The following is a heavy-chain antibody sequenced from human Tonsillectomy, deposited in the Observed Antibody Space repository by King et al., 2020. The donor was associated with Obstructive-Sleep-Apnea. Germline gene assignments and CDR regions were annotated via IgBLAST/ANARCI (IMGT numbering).Heavy chain of an antibody. CDR2: INPNSGGT. D-gene: IGHD4-17*01. CDR3: ATVAVATATFYFDY. V-gene: IGHV1-2*02. J-gene: IGHJ4*02. CDR1: GYTFTGYY. Sequence: VQLVESGAEVKKPGASVKVSCKASGYTFTGYYIHWVRQAPGHGLDWMGWINPNSGGTNYAQKFQGRVTMTRDTSISTAYMELSRLRSDDTAVYYCATVAVATATFYFDYWGQGTLVTVSS.